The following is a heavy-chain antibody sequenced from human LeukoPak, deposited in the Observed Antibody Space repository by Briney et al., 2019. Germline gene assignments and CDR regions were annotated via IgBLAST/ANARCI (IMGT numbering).Heavy chain of an antibody. CDR3: AMEGIGGSWYADY. D-gene: IGHD6-13*01. CDR2: INPRGGST. V-gene: IGHV1-46*01. J-gene: IGHJ4*02. Sequence: ASVKVSCKASGYTFTSYYMHWVRQAPGQGLEWMGIINPRGGSTSYAQRFQGRVTMTRDTSTSTVYMELTSLRSEDTAVYYCAMEGIGGSWYADYWGQGTLVTVSS. CDR1: GYTFTSYY.